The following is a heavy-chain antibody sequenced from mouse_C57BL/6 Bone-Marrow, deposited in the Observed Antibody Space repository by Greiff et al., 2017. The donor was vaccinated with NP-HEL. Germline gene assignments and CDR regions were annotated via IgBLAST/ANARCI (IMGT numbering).Heavy chain of an antibody. CDR3: ATLLLRSFDY. D-gene: IGHD1-1*01. V-gene: IGHV1-7*01. Sequence: LQGVESGAELAKPGASVKLSCKASGYTFTSYWMHWVKQRPGQGLEWIGYINPSSGYTKYNQKFKDKATLTADKSSSTAYMQLSSLTYEDSAVYYCATLLLRSFDYWGQGTTLTVSS. J-gene: IGHJ2*01. CDR1: GYTFTSYW. CDR2: INPSSGYT.